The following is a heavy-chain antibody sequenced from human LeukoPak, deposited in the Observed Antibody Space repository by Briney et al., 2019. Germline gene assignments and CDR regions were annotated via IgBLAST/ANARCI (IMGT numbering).Heavy chain of an antibody. CDR2: ISAYNGNT. V-gene: IGHV1-18*01. D-gene: IGHD1-26*01. J-gene: IGHJ3*02. CDR3: ARERTPQSGSYDLLGAFDI. CDR1: GYTFTSYG. Sequence: ASVKVSCMASGYTFTSYGISWVRQAPGQGLEWMGWISAYNGNTNYAQKLQGRVTMTTDTSTSTAYMELRSLRSDDTAVYYCARERTPQSGSYDLLGAFDIWGQGTMVTVSS.